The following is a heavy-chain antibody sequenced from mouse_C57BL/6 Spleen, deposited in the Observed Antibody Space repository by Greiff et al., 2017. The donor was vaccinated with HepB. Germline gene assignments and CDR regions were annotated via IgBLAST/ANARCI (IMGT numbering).Heavy chain of an antibody. V-gene: IGHV3-6*01. CDR2: ISYDGSN. J-gene: IGHJ3*01. CDR3: ARGEIYYDYDGGFAY. Sequence: ESGPGLVKPSQSLSLTCSVTGYSITSGYYWNWIRQFPGNKLEWMGYISYDGSNNYNPSLKNRISITRDTSKNQFFLKLNSVTTEDTATYYCARGEIYYDYDGGFAYWGQGTLVTVSA. D-gene: IGHD2-4*01. CDR1: GYSITSGYY.